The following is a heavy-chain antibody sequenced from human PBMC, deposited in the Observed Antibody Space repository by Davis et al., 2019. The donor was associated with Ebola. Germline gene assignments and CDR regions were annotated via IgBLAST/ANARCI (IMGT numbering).Heavy chain of an antibody. CDR3: AKWFGIAAAAHAEYFQH. V-gene: IGHV3-23*01. J-gene: IGHJ1*01. CDR2: ISGSGGST. CDR1: GFTFSNYG. D-gene: IGHD6-13*01. Sequence: GESLKISCGGSGFTFSNYGMSWVRQAPGKGLEWVSAISGSGGSTYYADSVKGRFTISRDNSKNTLYLQMNSLRAEDTAVYYCAKWFGIAAAAHAEYFQHWGQGTLVTVSS.